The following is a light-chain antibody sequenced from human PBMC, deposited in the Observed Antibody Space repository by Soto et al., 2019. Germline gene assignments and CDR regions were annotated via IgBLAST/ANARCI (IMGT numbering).Light chain of an antibody. Sequence: DIVLTQSPATLSLSPGERATLSCWASQSVSTYLAWYQQKPGQDPRLLIYDESSRATGIPARFSGSGSGTDFTLTISSVEPEDFAVYYCQQRSNWITFGQGTRLEI. J-gene: IGKJ5*01. CDR1: QSVSTY. V-gene: IGKV3-11*01. CDR2: DES. CDR3: QQRSNWIT.